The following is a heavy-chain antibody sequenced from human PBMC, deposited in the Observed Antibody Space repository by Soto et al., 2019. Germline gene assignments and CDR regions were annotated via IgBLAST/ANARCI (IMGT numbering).Heavy chain of an antibody. Sequence: PGGSLRLSCAASGFTFADYALGWVRQAPGKGLEWVSTIISSGATFHADSVKGRFTVSRDNSQNTLFLQMNNLRAEDTALYYCAKYTAHHFDYWGQGTLVTVSS. V-gene: IGHV3-23*01. J-gene: IGHJ4*02. CDR1: GFTFADYA. CDR3: AKYTAHHFDY. D-gene: IGHD2-21*02. CDR2: IISSGAT.